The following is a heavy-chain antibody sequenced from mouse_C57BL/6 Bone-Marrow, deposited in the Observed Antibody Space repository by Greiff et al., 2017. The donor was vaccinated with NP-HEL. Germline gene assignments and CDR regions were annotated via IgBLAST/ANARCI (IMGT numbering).Heavy chain of an antibody. CDR3: ARGDGWYWYFYV. D-gene: IGHD2-3*01. Sequence: VQLQQSGAELARPGASVKLSCKASGYTFTSYGISWVKQRTGQGLEWIGEIYPRSGNTYYNEKFKGKATLTADKSSSTAYMELRSLTSEDSAVYFCARGDGWYWYFYVWGTGTTVTVSS. CDR1: GYTFTSYG. J-gene: IGHJ1*03. CDR2: IYPRSGNT. V-gene: IGHV1-81*01.